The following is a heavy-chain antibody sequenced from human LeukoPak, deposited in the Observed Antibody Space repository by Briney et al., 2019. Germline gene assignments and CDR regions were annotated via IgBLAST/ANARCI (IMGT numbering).Heavy chain of an antibody. Sequence: GGSLRLSCVASGFTSISYCIHFVRQAPGKGLVWVSRIDTDGTTTNYADSVKGRFTISRDNAKNTVFLQMNILRPEDTAVYYCARADYDSSGYHFVYWGQGALVTVSS. CDR1: GFTSISYC. D-gene: IGHD3-22*01. CDR3: ARADYDSSGYHFVY. J-gene: IGHJ4*02. CDR2: IDTDGTTT. V-gene: IGHV3-74*01.